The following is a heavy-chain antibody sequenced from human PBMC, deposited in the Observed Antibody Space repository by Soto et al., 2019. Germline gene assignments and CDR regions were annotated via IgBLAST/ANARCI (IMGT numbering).Heavy chain of an antibody. CDR1: GGSISSGGYY. CDR2: IYYSGNV. D-gene: IGHD3-3*01. CDR3: ARDNNDFWSLYPLAFDY. J-gene: IGHJ4*02. Sequence: SETKSLTCTASGGSISSGGYYWSWIRKHPGKGLEWIGYIYYSGNVVSKASLRSRLTMSVDTSKNQFSLRLTSVTAADTAVYYCARDNNDFWSLYPLAFDYWGQGALVTVSS. V-gene: IGHV4-31*03.